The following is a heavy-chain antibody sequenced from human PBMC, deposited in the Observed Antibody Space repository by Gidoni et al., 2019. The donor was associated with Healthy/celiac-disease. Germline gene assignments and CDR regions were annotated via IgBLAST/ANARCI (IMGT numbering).Heavy chain of an antibody. CDR1: GYSFTSYW. Sequence: EVQLVQSGAEVKKPGESLKISCKGSGYSFTSYWIGWVRQMPGKGLEWMGIIYPGDSDTRYSPSFQGQFPISAAKSTSPAHLRGGSLKPRNTAMYYCARFGEGFCRGGGGHADYWGQGTLVTVSS. CDR3: ARFGEGFCRGGGGHADY. J-gene: IGHJ4*02. V-gene: IGHV5-51*01. CDR2: IYPGDSDT. D-gene: IGHD3-16*01.